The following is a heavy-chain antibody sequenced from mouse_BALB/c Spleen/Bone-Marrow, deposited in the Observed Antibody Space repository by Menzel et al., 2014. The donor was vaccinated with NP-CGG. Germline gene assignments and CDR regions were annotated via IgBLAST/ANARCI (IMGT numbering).Heavy chain of an antibody. CDR1: GFTFSSFG. Sequence: EVKVVESGGGLMQPGGSRKLSCVASGFTFSSFGMHWVRQAPEKGLEWVAYISSGSSTIYYADTVKGRFTISRDNPKNTLFLQMTSLRSEDTAMYYCARSISHYYGSNWYFDVWGAGTTVTVSS. CDR3: ARSISHYYGSNWYFDV. D-gene: IGHD1-1*01. CDR2: ISSGSSTI. V-gene: IGHV5-17*02. J-gene: IGHJ1*01.